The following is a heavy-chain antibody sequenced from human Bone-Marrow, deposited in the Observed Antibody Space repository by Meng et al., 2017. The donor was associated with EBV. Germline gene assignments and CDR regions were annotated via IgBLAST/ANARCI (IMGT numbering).Heavy chain of an antibody. CDR1: GGTFRGDA. CDR3: ASESGRGFTPDY. Sequence: QVQLVQVGAEGKKHGSSVKVSCKTSGGTFRGDAVTWGRQAPGQGLEWMGGLIPMSDAPHYAQKFQGRVTITADESTSTHYMDLSGLRSEDTAVYYCASESGRGFTPDYWGQGTLVTVSS. CDR2: LIPMSDAP. J-gene: IGHJ4*02. V-gene: IGHV1-69*01. D-gene: IGHD3-10*01.